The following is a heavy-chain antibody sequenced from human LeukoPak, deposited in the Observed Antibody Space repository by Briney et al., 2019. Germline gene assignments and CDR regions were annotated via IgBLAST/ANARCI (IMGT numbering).Heavy chain of an antibody. CDR1: GYSFTSYW. CDR2: IDPSDSYT. CDR3: ARSPYSFDWLGP. D-gene: IGHD1-26*01. Sequence: GESLKISCKGSGYSFTSYWISWVRQMPGKGLEWMGRIDPSDSYTNYGPSFQGHATISADKSISTAYLQWSSLKASDTAMYYCARSPYSFDWLGPWGQGTLVTVSS. V-gene: IGHV5-10-1*01. J-gene: IGHJ5*02.